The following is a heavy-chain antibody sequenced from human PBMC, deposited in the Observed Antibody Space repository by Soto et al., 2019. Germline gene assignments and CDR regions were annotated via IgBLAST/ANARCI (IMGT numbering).Heavy chain of an antibody. CDR3: ASRANYGDYVAY. CDR1: GGSISSGGYS. J-gene: IGHJ4*02. V-gene: IGHV4-30-2*01. Sequence: TLSLTCAVSGGSISSGGYSWSWIRQPPGKGLEWVGYIYHFGSTYYNPSLRSRVTISVDGSKNQFSLKLDSMTAADTAVYYCASRANYGDYVAYWGQGTLVTVSS. CDR2: IYHFGST. D-gene: IGHD4-17*01.